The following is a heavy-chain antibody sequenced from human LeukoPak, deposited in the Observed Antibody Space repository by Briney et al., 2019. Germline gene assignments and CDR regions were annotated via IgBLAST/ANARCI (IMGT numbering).Heavy chain of an antibody. Sequence: SQTLSLTCAISGDSVSSSSTAWNWVRKSPSRGLEWLGRTYYTSKWNNDYAVFVKSRITITPDISKNQFSLQLNSVTPEDTAIYYCTRGYLKGGFGQWGQGTLVTASS. CDR3: TRGYLKGGFGQ. D-gene: IGHD2-15*01. V-gene: IGHV6-1*01. J-gene: IGHJ4*02. CDR1: GDSVSSSSTA. CDR2: TYYTSKWNN.